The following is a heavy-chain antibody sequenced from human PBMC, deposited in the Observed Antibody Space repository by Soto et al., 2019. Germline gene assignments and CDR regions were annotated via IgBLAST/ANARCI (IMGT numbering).Heavy chain of an antibody. J-gene: IGHJ3*02. D-gene: IGHD2-21*01. V-gene: IGHV1-18*04. CDR1: GYTFSSYG. CDR3: AKDQRPHPTQHIDAFDI. Sequence: APVKVSCNASGYTFSSYGISWVRQAPGQRLEWMGWISAYNGNTNYGQKLQGRVTMTTDTSTSTAYLELRSLISDDTPVDYCAKDQRPHPTQHIDAFDIWGEGRMVT. CDR2: ISAYNGNT.